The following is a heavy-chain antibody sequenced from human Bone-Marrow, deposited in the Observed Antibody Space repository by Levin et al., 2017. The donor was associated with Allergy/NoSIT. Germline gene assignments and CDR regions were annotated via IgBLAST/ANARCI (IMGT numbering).Heavy chain of an antibody. CDR3: AREKSSGWYKGAFDI. CDR2: IWYDGSNK. CDR1: GFTFSSYC. Sequence: PGGSLRLSCAASGFTFSSYCMHWVRQAPGKGLEWVAVIWYDGSNKYYADSVKGRFTISRDNSKNTLYLQMNSLRAEDTAVYYCAREKSSGWYKGAFDIWGQGTMVTVSS. D-gene: IGHD6-19*01. J-gene: IGHJ3*02. V-gene: IGHV3-33*08.